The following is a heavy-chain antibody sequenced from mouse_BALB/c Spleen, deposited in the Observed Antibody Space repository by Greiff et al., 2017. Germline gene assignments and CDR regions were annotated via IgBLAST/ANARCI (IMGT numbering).Heavy chain of an antibody. CDR3: ARANWYYFDY. Sequence: DVMLVESGGGLVQPGGSRKLSCAASGFTFSSFGMHWVRQAPEKGLEWVAYISSGSSTIYYADTVKGRFTISRDNPKNTLFLQMTSLRSEDTAMYYCARANWYYFDYWGQGTTLTVSS. J-gene: IGHJ2*01. V-gene: IGHV5-17*02. CDR1: GFTFSSFG. D-gene: IGHD4-1*01. CDR2: ISSGSSTI.